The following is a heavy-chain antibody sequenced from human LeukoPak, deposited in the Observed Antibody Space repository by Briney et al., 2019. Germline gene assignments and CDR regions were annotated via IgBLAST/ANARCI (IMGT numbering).Heavy chain of an antibody. Sequence: ASVKVSCKASGYTFTGYYMHWVRQAPGQGLEWMGWINPNSGGTNCAQKFQGRVTMTRDTSISTAYMELSRLRSDDTAVYYCARLGAAAMYLGYWGQGTLVTVSS. J-gene: IGHJ4*02. CDR2: INPNSGGT. D-gene: IGHD2-2*01. V-gene: IGHV1-2*02. CDR1: GYTFTGYY. CDR3: ARLGAAAMYLGY.